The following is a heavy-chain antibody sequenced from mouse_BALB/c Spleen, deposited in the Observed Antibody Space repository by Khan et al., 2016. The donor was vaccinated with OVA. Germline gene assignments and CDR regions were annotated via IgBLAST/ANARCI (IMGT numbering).Heavy chain of an antibody. CDR1: GYSITSDYA. V-gene: IGHV3-2*02. D-gene: IGHD1-1*01. J-gene: IGHJ2*01. CDR3: ARSVTITTVVATDFDY. CDR2: IRYSGRT. Sequence: EVQLQESGPGLVKPSQSLSLTCTVTGYSITSDYAWNWLRQFPGNKLEWMGYIRYSGRTSYNPSLKSRISITRDTSKNQFYLQLNSVTTEDTATYYCARSVTITTVVATDFDYWGQGTTLTVSS.